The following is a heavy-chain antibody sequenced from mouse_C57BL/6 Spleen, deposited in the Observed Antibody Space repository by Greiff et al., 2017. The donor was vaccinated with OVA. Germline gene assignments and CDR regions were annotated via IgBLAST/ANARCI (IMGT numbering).Heavy chain of an antibody. V-gene: IGHV1-19*01. CDR1: GYTFTDYY. J-gene: IGHJ2*01. CDR2: INPYNGGT. CDR3: ARSGGRFDYFDY. Sequence: EVQLQQSGPVLVKPGASVKMSCKASGYTFTDYYMNWVKQSHGKSLEWIGVINPYNGGTSYNQKFKGKATLTVDKSSSTAYMELNSLTSEDSAVYYCARSGGRFDYFDYWGQGTTLTVSS. D-gene: IGHD1-1*01.